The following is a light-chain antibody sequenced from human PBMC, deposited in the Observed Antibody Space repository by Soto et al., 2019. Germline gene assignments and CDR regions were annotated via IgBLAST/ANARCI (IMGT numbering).Light chain of an antibody. V-gene: IGLV2-14*01. Sequence: QSALTQPASVSVSPGQSITISCTGTSSDVGGYNYVSWYQQHPAKVPKLMIYHVSNRPSGVSDRFSGSKSGNTASLTISGLQAEDEGDYYCYSYTTSSTYVFGTGTKVTVL. J-gene: IGLJ1*01. CDR3: YSYTTSSTYV. CDR1: SSDVGGYNY. CDR2: HVS.